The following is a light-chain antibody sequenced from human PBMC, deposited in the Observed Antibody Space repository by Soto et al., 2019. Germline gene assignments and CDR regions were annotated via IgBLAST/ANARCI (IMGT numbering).Light chain of an antibody. J-gene: IGKJ1*01. CDR3: QQYGSSPGT. V-gene: IGKV3-20*01. CDR2: GAS. CDR1: QSVTGSY. Sequence: EIGLTQSPGTLSLSPGERATLSCRASQSVTGSYLAWYQQKPGQAPRLLIYGASSRASGIPDRFSGSGSGTDFTLTISRLEPEDFAVYYCQQYGSSPGTFGQGTEVEIK.